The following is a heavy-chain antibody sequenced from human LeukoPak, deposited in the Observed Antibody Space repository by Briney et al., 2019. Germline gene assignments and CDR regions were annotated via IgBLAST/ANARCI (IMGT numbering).Heavy chain of an antibody. CDR2: IYTSGST. CDR1: GGSIYSGSYY. CDR3: SRDRRDGYNLYYFDL. J-gene: IGHJ4*02. Sequence: SQTLSLTCTVSGGSIYSGSYYWSWIRQPAGKGLEWNGRIYTSGSTNYNPSLKSRVTISVDTSKNQFSLKLSSVTAADTAVYYCSRDRRDGYNLYYFDLWGQGTLVTVSS. V-gene: IGHV4-61*02. D-gene: IGHD5-24*01.